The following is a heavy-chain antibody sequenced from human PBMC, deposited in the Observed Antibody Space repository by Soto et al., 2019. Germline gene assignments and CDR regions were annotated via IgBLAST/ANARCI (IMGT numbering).Heavy chain of an antibody. D-gene: IGHD6-19*01. Sequence: QVQLVESGGGVVQPGRSLRLSCAASGFTFSSYGMHWVRQAPGKGLEWVAVIWYDGSNKYYADSVKGRFTISRDNSKNTLYLRMNSLRAEDTAVYYGARDIAVAGEYYYGMDVWGQGATVTVSS. J-gene: IGHJ6*02. V-gene: IGHV3-33*01. CDR3: ARDIAVAGEYYYGMDV. CDR1: GFTFSSYG. CDR2: IWYDGSNK.